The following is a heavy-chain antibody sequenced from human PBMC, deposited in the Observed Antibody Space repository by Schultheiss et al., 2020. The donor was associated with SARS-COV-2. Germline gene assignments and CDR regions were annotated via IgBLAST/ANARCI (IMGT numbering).Heavy chain of an antibody. D-gene: IGHD1-1*01. J-gene: IGHJ3*02. CDR2: INHSGST. CDR1: GGSFSVHY. Sequence: GSLRLSCAVYGGSFSVHYWSWIRQPPGKGLEWIGEINHSGSTNYNPSLKSLVTISVDTSKNQFSLKLSSVTAADTAVYYCARDHTTYGFDIWSQGTMVTVSS. CDR3: ARDHTTYGFDI. V-gene: IGHV4-34*01.